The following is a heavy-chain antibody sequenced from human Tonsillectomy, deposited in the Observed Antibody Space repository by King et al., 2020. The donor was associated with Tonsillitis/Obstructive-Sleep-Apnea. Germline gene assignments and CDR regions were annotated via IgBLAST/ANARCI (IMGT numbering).Heavy chain of an antibody. CDR3: ARRGGYCSGGSCFAFDS. V-gene: IGHV4-39*01. J-gene: IGHJ4*02. CDR2: IYYSGST. CDR1: GGSISSSSYY. D-gene: IGHD2-15*01. Sequence: LQLQESGPGLVKPSETLSLTCTVSGGSISSSSYYWGWIRQPPGKGLEWIGSIYYSGSTYYNPSLKSRVTISVDTSKNQFSLKLSSVTAADTAVYYCARRGGYCSGGSCFAFDSWGQGTLVTVSS.